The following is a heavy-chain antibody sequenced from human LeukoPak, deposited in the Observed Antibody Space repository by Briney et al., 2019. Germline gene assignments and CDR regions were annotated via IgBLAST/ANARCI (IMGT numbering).Heavy chain of an antibody. V-gene: IGHV4-38-2*02. CDR1: GYSISSGYC. J-gene: IGHJ4*02. CDR3: ARDRGADTASTD. CDR2: MYHSGGT. Sequence: SETLSLTCTVSGYSISSGYCWGWIRQPPGKGLEWIGTMYHSGGTYYNPSLKSRVTISVDTSKNQFSLRLSSVTAADTAMYYCARDRGADTASTDWGQGTLVTVSS. D-gene: IGHD5-18*01.